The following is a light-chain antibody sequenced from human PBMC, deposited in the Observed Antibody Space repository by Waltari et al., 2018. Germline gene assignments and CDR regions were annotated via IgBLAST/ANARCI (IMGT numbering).Light chain of an antibody. V-gene: IGKV3-20*01. J-gene: IGKJ1*01. CDR1: QSVSRF. Sequence: EIVLTQSPGTLSSSPGDRGTLSCRASQSVSRFLAWYQQKPGQAPRLLIYGASTRATGIPDRFSGSGSGTDFSLTISRLEPEDFAVYYCQKYDRLPATFGQGTKVEIK. CDR3: QKYDRLPAT. CDR2: GAS.